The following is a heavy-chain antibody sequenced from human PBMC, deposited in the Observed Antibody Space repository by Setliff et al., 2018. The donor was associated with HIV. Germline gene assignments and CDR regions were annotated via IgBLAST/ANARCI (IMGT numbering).Heavy chain of an antibody. CDR1: GGSISSGSYY. Sequence: SETLSLTCTVSGGSISSGSYYWSWIRQPAGKGLEWIERIYSSGSTKYNPSLKSRVTISVDTSKNQFSLKLRSVTAADTAVYYCARDSGTTGWCVDVWGQGTTVTVSS. CDR2: IYSSGST. V-gene: IGHV4-61*02. J-gene: IGHJ6*02. CDR3: ARDSGTTGWCVDV. D-gene: IGHD3-10*01.